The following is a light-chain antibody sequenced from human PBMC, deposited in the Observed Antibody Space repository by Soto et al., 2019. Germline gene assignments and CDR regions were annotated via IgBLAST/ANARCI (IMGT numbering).Light chain of an antibody. Sequence: QSALTQPASASGSPGQSIAISCTGTSNDIGGYNLVSWYQQHPGKAPKLVVYEADKRPSGVSNRFSGSKSGNTASLTISTLRPEDEADYSCCSFAGGATFVFCGGTKVTVL. J-gene: IGLJ2*01. CDR3: CSFAGGATFV. CDR1: SNDIGGYNL. CDR2: EAD. V-gene: IGLV2-23*02.